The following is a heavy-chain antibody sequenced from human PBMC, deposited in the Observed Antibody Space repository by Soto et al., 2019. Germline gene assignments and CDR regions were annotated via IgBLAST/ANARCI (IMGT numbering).Heavy chain of an antibody. D-gene: IGHD1-26*01. CDR2: INQDGFGK. J-gene: IGHJ4*02. V-gene: IGHV3-7*05. CDR1: GSTLSSHW. CDR3: AKDRGSGSYPY. Sequence: EVQLVESGGGLVQPGGSLRLSCVISGSTLSSHWMTWVRQAPGKGLEWVASINQDGFGKHYLDSVKGRFTISRDTAKSSLYLQMDSLRVEDTAVYYCAKDRGSGSYPYWGQGTLVTVS.